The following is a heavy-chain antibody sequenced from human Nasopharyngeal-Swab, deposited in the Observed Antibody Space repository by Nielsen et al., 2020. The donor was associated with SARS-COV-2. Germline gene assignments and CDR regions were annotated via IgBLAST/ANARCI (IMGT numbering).Heavy chain of an antibody. J-gene: IGHJ4*02. CDR1: GGPISSSSYY. CDR3: ARYVRILGYFDY. V-gene: IGHV4-39*07. CDR2: IYYSGST. D-gene: IGHD2-15*01. Sequence: SETLSLTCTVSGGPISSSSYYWGWIRQPPGKGLEWIGSIYYSGSTYYNPSLKSRVTISVDTSKNQFSLKLSSVTAADTAVYYCARYVRILGYFDYWGQGTLVTVSS.